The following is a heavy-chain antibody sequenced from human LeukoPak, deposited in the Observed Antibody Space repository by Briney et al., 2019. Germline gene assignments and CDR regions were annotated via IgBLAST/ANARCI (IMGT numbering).Heavy chain of an antibody. D-gene: IGHD3-10*01. V-gene: IGHV3-23*01. J-gene: IGHJ4*02. CDR2: ISGSGGST. CDR1: GFTFSSYA. CDR3: AKDQGSHYYGSGSYPNY. Sequence: GGSLRLSCAASGFTFSSYAMSWVRQAPGKGLEWVSAISGSGGSTYYADSVKGRFTISRDNSKNTLYLQMNSLRAEDTAVYYCAKDQGSHYYGSGSYPNYWGQGALVTVSS.